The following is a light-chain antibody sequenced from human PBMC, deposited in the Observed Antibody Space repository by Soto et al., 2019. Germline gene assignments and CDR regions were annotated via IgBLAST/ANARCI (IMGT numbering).Light chain of an antibody. V-gene: IGKV1-5*03. CDR1: QSISSW. J-gene: IGKJ1*01. CDR3: QQHNSYSPVT. CDR2: KAS. Sequence: DIQMTQSPSTLSASVGDRVTITCRASQSISSWLSWYQQKPGKAPKLLIYKASSLESGVPSRFSGSGSGTEFTLTISSLQPDDFATYYCQQHNSYSPVTFGQGTTVDIK.